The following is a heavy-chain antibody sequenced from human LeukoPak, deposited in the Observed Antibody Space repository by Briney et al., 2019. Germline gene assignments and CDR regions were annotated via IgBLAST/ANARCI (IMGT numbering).Heavy chain of an antibody. CDR3: ARDVGYSTFAD. Sequence: GGSLRLSCAASGFTFSTSWMSWVSQAPGQGLEWVANIKEDGNEKNYVDSVKGRFTISRDNAKNSLYLQMNSLRAEDTAVYYCARDVGYSTFADWGQGTLVTVSS. CDR1: GFTFSTSW. D-gene: IGHD4-11*01. CDR2: IKEDGNEK. J-gene: IGHJ4*02. V-gene: IGHV3-7*05.